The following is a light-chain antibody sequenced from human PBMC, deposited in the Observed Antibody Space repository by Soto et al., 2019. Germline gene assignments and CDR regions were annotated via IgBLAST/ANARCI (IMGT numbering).Light chain of an antibody. CDR2: GAS. Sequence: EIVLTQSPATLSLSPGERATLSCRASQSVSSNYLAWYQQKSGQAPRLLIYGASSRATGIPDRFSGSGSGTDFTLTISRLEPEDFAAYYCQQYGTSPITFGQGTRLEIK. CDR1: QSVSSNY. V-gene: IGKV3-20*01. J-gene: IGKJ5*01. CDR3: QQYGTSPIT.